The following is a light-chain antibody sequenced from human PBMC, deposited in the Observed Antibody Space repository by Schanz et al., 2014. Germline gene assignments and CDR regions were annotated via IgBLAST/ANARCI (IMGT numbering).Light chain of an antibody. Sequence: EIVLTQSPATLSLSPGERATLSCRASQSVSSFLAWYQQKPGQTPRLLISNASNRATGIPARFSGSGSGTDFTLTLNTLEPADFAVYFCQQRGSWPPTFGGGTKVEIK. J-gene: IGKJ4*01. V-gene: IGKV3-11*01. CDR1: QSVSSF. CDR2: NAS. CDR3: QQRGSWPPT.